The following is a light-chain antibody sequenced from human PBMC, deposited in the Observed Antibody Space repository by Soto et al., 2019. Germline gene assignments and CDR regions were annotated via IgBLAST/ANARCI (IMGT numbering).Light chain of an antibody. CDR3: QQYYSYPEA. CDR1: QTISSW. V-gene: IGKV1-5*03. Sequence: DIQMTQSPSTLSASVGDRVTITCRASQTISSWLAWYQQKPGKAPKLLIYTASTLKSGVPSRFSGSGSGTEFTLTISSLQPDDFATYYCQQYYSYPEAFGQGTKVDIK. CDR2: TAS. J-gene: IGKJ1*01.